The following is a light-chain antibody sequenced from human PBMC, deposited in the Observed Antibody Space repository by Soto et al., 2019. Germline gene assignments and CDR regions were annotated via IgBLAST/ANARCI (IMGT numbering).Light chain of an antibody. J-gene: IGKJ1*01. V-gene: IGKV1-5*03. CDR1: QSISNW. CDR2: KAS. Sequence: DIQMTQSPSTLSASVGDRVTITCRASQSISNWLAWYQQKPGKAPKLLIYKASSLESGVPSRFSGSGSGTEFTLTISSLQPDDYGTYYCQQYNSYPWTFGQGIKVEIK. CDR3: QQYNSYPWT.